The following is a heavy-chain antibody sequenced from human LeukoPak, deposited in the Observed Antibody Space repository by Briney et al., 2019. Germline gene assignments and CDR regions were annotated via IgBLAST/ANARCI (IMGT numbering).Heavy chain of an antibody. J-gene: IGHJ3*02. V-gene: IGHV1-69*05. CDR2: IIPIFGTA. Sequence: GASVKVSCKASGGTFSSYAISWVRQAPGQGLEWMGGIIPIFGTANYAQKFQGRVTITTDESTSTAYMELSSLRSEDTAVYYCASGGLVTPGAFDIWGQGTMVTVSS. CDR3: ASGGLVTPGAFDI. D-gene: IGHD3-16*01. CDR1: GGTFSSYA.